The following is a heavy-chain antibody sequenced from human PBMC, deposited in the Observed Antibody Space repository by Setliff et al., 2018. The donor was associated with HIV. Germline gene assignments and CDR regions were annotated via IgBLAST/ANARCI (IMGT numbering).Heavy chain of an antibody. V-gene: IGHV4-38-2*01. CDR2: IHPSGNT. D-gene: IGHD3-22*01. CDR3: ARHDSGGYYSLDY. CDR1: GFSISSRYY. Sequence: SETLSLTCDVSGFSISSRYYWGWIRQSPGKGLEWIGNIHPSGNTYYNPSLQSRVTISVDTSKNQFSLKLSYVTAADTAVYYCARHDSGGYYSLDYWGQGTLVTVSS. J-gene: IGHJ4*02.